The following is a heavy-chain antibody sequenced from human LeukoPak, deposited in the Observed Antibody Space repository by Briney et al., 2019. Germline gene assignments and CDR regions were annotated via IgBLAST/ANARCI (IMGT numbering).Heavy chain of an antibody. D-gene: IGHD3-22*01. V-gene: IGHV1-2*06. CDR2: INPNSGGT. J-gene: IGHJ3*02. Sequence: ASVKVSCKASGYTFTGYYMHWVRQAPGQGLEWMGRINPNSGGTNYAQKCQGRVTMTRDTSISTAYMELSRLRSDDTAVYYCATLTYYYDSSGFTGEGAFDIWGQGTMVTVSS. CDR3: ATLTYYYDSSGFTGEGAFDI. CDR1: GYTFTGYY.